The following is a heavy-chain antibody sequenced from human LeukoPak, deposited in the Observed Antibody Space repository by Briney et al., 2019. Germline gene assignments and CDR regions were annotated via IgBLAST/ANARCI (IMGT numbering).Heavy chain of an antibody. D-gene: IGHD6-13*01. J-gene: IGHJ3*02. Sequence: SQTLSLTCAISGDSVSSNSAAWNWIRQSPSRGLEWLGRTYYRSKWYNDYAVSVKSRITINPDTSKNQFSLQLNSVTPEDTAVYYCARDQAGYSSSWYGDAFDIWGQGTMVNVSS. CDR1: GDSVSSNSAA. CDR2: TYYRSKWYN. V-gene: IGHV6-1*01. CDR3: ARDQAGYSSSWYGDAFDI.